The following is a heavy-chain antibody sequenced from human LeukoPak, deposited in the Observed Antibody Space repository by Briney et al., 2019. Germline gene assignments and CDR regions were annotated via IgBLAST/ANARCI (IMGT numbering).Heavy chain of an antibody. D-gene: IGHD5-12*01. CDR2: ISYDGSNK. J-gene: IGHJ3*02. CDR1: GFTFSSYG. CDR3: ATDSGFVAFDI. Sequence: GRSLRLSCAASGFTFSSYGMHWVRQAPGKGLEWVAVISYDGSNKYYADSVKGRFTISRDNSKNTLYLQMNSLRAEDTAVYYCATDSGFVAFDIWGQGTMVTVSS. V-gene: IGHV3-30*03.